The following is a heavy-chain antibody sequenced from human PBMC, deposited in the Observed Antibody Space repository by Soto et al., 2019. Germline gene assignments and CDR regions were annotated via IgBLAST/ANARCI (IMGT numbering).Heavy chain of an antibody. D-gene: IGHD3-10*01. CDR3: AREVQVHTPAFVY. CDR2: ISPMFSAA. CDR1: GGTFNTYA. Sequence: QVQLVQSGAEMKKPGSSVKVSCQSSGGTFNTYAMNWVRQAPGQGPEWMGDISPMFSAANYAPKFQSRVTITADESTGTSYMQLSSLTSEDTALYFCAREVQVHTPAFVYWGQGTLVTVSS. V-gene: IGHV1-69*19. J-gene: IGHJ4*02.